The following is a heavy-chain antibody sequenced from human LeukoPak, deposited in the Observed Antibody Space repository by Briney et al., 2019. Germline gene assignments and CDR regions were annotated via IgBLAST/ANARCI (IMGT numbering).Heavy chain of an antibody. J-gene: IGHJ4*02. CDR3: ARDNIVVVAATKAYYFDY. V-gene: IGHV4-38-2*02. Sequence: PSETLSLTCTVSGYSISSGYYWGWIRQPPGKGLEWIGSIYHSGSTYYNPSLKSRVTISVDTSKNQFSLKLSSVTAADTAVYYCARDNIVVVAATKAYYFDYWGQGTLVTVSS. CDR2: IYHSGST. D-gene: IGHD2-15*01. CDR1: GYSISSGYY.